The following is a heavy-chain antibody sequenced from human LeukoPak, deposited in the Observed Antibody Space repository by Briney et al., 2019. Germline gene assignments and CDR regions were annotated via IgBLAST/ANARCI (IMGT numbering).Heavy chain of an antibody. J-gene: IGHJ5*02. V-gene: IGHV4-39*07. CDR2: LFYDGRT. D-gene: IGHD3-10*01. CDR1: GGSLNCSSYY. CDR3: ARRGAPRPAGNYFDP. Sequence: SETLSLTCTVSGGSLNCSSYYWGWIRQPPGKGLEWIGNLFYDGRTYNNPSLKSRVTISLDASKNQFSLKLTSVTAADTAVYYCARRGAPRPAGNYFDPWGQGALVTVSS.